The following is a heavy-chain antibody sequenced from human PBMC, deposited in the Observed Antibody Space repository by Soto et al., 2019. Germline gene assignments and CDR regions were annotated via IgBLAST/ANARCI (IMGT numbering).Heavy chain of an antibody. J-gene: IGHJ4*02. D-gene: IGHD1-26*01. CDR3: AKIPTVRNYFDY. Sequence: GGSLRLSCAASGFTFSSYAMSWVRQAPGKGLEWVSAISGSGGSTYYADSVKGRFTISRDNSKNTLYLQMNSLRAEDPAVYYCAKIPTVRNYFDYWGQGTLVTVSS. CDR1: GFTFSSYA. CDR2: ISGSGGST. V-gene: IGHV3-23*01.